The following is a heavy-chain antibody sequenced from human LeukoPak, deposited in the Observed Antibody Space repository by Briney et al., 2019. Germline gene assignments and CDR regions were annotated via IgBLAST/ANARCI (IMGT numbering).Heavy chain of an antibody. CDR2: ISYDGSNK. J-gene: IGHJ4*02. V-gene: IGHV3-30*18. CDR3: AKATRTLRRYSGSSSPPADY. Sequence: GGSLRLSCAASGFTFSSYAMSWVRQAPGKGLEWVAVISYDGSNKYYADSVKGRFTISRDNSKNTLYLQMNSLRAEDTAVYYCAKATRTLRRYSGSSSPPADYWGQGTLVTVSS. CDR1: GFTFSSYA. D-gene: IGHD1-26*01.